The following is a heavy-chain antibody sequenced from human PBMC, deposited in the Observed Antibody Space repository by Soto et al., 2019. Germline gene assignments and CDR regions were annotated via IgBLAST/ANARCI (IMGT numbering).Heavy chain of an antibody. J-gene: IGHJ6*02. CDR3: ARWGYGDYVSYYYYYGMDV. CDR2: ISYDGSNK. V-gene: IGHV3-30-3*01. D-gene: IGHD4-17*01. Sequence: QVQLVESGGGVVQPGRSLRLSCAASGFTFSSYAMHWVRQAPGKGLEWVAVISYDGSNKYYADSVKGRFTISRDNSKNTLYLQMNSLRAEDTAVYYCARWGYGDYVSYYYYYGMDVWGQGTTVTVSS. CDR1: GFTFSSYA.